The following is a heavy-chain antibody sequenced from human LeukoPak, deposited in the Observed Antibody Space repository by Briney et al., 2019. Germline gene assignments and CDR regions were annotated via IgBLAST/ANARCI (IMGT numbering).Heavy chain of an antibody. Sequence: GGSLRLSCAASGFMFSNYGMNWVGQALEKGLEWVSSISSLSSYIYYADSVKGRFTISRDNAQNSLYLQMNSLRAEDTAVYYCAKDLGFTGAPANWGQGTLVTVSS. J-gene: IGHJ4*02. CDR3: AKDLGFTGAPAN. CDR2: ISSLSSYI. D-gene: IGHD7-27*01. V-gene: IGHV3-21*06. CDR1: GFMFSNYG.